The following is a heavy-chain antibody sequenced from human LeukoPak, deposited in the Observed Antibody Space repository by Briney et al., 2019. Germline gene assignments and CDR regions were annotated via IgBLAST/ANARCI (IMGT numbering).Heavy chain of an antibody. Sequence: GESLKISCKGSGYSFTSYWIGWVRQMPGKGLELMGLIYPGDSDTRYSPSFRGQVTISADKSISTAYLQWSSLKASDTAMYYCARLPPDRSLIDYWGQGTLVTVSS. V-gene: IGHV5-51*01. CDR2: IYPGDSDT. CDR1: GYSFTSYW. J-gene: IGHJ4*02. CDR3: ARLPPDRSLIDY.